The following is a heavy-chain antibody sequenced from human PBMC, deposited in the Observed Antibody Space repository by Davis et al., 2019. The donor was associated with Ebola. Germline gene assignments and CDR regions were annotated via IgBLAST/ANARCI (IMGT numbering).Heavy chain of an antibody. D-gene: IGHD3-3*01. CDR3: AKADDFWSGYPYYYYYGMDV. V-gene: IGHV3-30*02. CDR1: GFTFSSYG. CDR2: IWYDGSNK. Sequence: GESLKISCAASGFTFSSYGMHWVRQAPGKGLEWVAFIWYDGSNKYYADSVKGRFTISRDNSKNTLYLQMNSLRAEDTAVYYCAKADDFWSGYPYYYYYGMDVWGKGTTVTVSS. J-gene: IGHJ6*04.